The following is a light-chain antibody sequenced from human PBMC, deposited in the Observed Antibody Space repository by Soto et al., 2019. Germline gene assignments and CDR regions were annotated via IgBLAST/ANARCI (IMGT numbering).Light chain of an antibody. V-gene: IGKV1-5*01. CDR2: DVS. CDR3: QKYNSALTWT. Sequence: GDRVTITCRASQSISGWLAWYQQKPGKAPKLLIYDVSSLESGAPSRFSGSGSGTEFTLAISSLQPEDVATYYCQKYNSALTWTFGQGTKVDIK. CDR1: QSISGW. J-gene: IGKJ1*01.